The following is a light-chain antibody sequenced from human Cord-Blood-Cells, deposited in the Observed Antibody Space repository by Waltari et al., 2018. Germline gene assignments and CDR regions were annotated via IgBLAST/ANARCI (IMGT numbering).Light chain of an antibody. CDR2: GAS. CDR1: QSVSSSY. Sequence: EIVLTQSPGTLSLSAGERATLSCRASQSVSSSYLAWYQQKPGQAPRLLIYGASSRATGIPDRFSGSGSGTDFTLTISRLEPEDFAVYYCQQYGSSQFTFGPGPKWISN. V-gene: IGKV3-20*01. CDR3: QQYGSSQFT. J-gene: IGKJ3*01.